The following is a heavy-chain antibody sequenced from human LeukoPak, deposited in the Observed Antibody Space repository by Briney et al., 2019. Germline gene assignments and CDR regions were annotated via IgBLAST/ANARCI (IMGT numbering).Heavy chain of an antibody. CDR1: GFAFSSQA. CDR3: ARKKWELLFDY. D-gene: IGHD1-26*01. V-gene: IGHV3-23*01. J-gene: IGHJ4*02. Sequence: GGSLRLSCAASGFAFSSQAMGWVRQAPGKGLEWVSVISDSGSITYYADSVKGRFTISRDNSKNTLFLQMNSLRAEDTAVYYCARKKWELLFDYWGQGTLVTVSS. CDR2: ISDSGSIT.